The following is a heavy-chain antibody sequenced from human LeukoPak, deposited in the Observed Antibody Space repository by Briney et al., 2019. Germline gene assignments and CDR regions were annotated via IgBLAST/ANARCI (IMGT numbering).Heavy chain of an antibody. D-gene: IGHD5-12*01. J-gene: IGHJ4*02. CDR1: GFTFSNHY. V-gene: IGHV3-21*01. Sequence: GGSLGLSCAASGFTFSNHYMSWVRQAPGKGLEWVSSISSSSSYIYYADSMKGRFTISRDNAKNSLYLQMNSLRAEDTAVYYCARGRVDIVATIDYWGQGTLVTVSS. CDR2: ISSSSSYI. CDR3: ARGRVDIVATIDY.